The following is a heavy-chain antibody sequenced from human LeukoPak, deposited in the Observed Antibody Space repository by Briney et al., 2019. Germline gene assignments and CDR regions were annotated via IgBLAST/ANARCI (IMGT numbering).Heavy chain of an antibody. CDR3: AKAHQRILLQQSYYYYGMDV. D-gene: IGHD2-15*01. V-gene: IGHV3-23*01. Sequence: GGSLRLSCAASGFTFSSYAMSWVRQAPGKGLEWVSAISGSGGSTYYAASVKGRFTISRDNSKNTLYLQMNSLRAEDTAVYYCAKAHQRILLQQSYYYYGMDVWGQGTTVTVSS. J-gene: IGHJ6*02. CDR1: GFTFSSYA. CDR2: ISGSGGST.